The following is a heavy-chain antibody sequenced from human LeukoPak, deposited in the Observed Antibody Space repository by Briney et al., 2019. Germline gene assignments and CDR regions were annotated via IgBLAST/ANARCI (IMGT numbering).Heavy chain of an antibody. CDR1: GYTFTGYY. V-gene: IGHV1-2*02. CDR3: ATIDGHYDSSGY. D-gene: IGHD3-22*01. J-gene: IGHJ4*02. Sequence: ASVKVSCKASGYTFTGYYMHWVRQAPGQGLEWMGWINPNSGDTNYAQKFQGRVTMTRDTSISTAYMELSSLRSEDTAVYYCATIDGHYDSSGYWGQGTLVIVSS. CDR2: INPNSGDT.